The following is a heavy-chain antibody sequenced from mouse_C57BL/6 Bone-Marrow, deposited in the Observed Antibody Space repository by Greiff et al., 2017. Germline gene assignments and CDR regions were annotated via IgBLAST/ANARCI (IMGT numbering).Heavy chain of an antibody. V-gene: IGHV1-55*01. Sequence: QVQLQQPGAELVKPGASVKMSCKASGYTFTSYWITWVKQRPGQGLEWIGDIYPGSGSTNYNEKFKSKATLTVDTSSSTAYMQISSLTSEDSAVYYCARQYYCGSSSPFAYWGQGTLVTVSA. J-gene: IGHJ3*01. D-gene: IGHD1-1*01. CDR3: ARQYYCGSSSPFAY. CDR1: GYTFTSYW. CDR2: IYPGSGST.